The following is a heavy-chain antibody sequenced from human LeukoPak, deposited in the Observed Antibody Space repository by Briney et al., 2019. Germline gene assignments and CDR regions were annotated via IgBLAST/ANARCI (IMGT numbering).Heavy chain of an antibody. V-gene: IGHV3-23*01. Sequence: GGSLRLSCAASGFTFSTYSMSWVRQAPGKGLEWVSVISGNGGDTFYADSVKGRFTISRDNSKHTLFLQMNSLRAEDTAVYYCAELGITMIGGVWGKGTTVTISS. CDR3: AELGITMIGGV. CDR2: ISGNGGDT. CDR1: GFTFSTYS. J-gene: IGHJ6*04. D-gene: IGHD3-10*02.